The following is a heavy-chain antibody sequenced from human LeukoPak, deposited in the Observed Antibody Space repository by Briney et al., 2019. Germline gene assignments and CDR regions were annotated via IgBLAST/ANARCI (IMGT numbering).Heavy chain of an antibody. CDR1: GFTFSSYA. V-gene: IGHV3-30-3*01. CDR3: ARESSSSWFDY. J-gene: IGHJ4*02. D-gene: IGHD6-13*01. Sequence: GRSLRLSCAASGFTFSSYAMHWVRQAPGEGLEWVAVISYDGSNKYYADSVKGRFTISRDNSKNTLYLQMNSLRAEDTAVYYCARESSSSWFDYWGQGTLVTVSS. CDR2: ISYDGSNK.